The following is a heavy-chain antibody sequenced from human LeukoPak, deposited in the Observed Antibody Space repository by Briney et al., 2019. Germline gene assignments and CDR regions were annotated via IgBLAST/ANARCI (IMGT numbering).Heavy chain of an antibody. D-gene: IGHD6-13*01. CDR2: MYYTGSA. CDR3: ARHAEGHSSRPQFDP. V-gene: IGHV4-59*08. J-gene: IGHJ5*02. CDR1: GGSISGYY. Sequence: PSETLSLACSVSGGSISGYYWSWIRQPPGKGLEFIGYMYYTGSANHSPSFRSRVTLAADASKNQISLKLYSVTAADTAVYYCARHAEGHSSRPQFDPWGQGTRVTVSS.